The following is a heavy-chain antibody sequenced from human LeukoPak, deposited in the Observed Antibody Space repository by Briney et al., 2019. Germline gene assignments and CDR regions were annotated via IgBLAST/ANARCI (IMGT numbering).Heavy chain of an antibody. CDR3: ARDRGVTYYYYHMDV. J-gene: IGHJ6*03. Sequence: HPGGSLRLSCAASGFSFSSYGMHWVRQAPGKGLEWVAYIQYDGSNEQYADSVKGRFTIFRDNAKNTLDLQLNSLRAEDTAVYYCARDRGVTYYYYHMDVWGKGTTVTVSS. D-gene: IGHD3-10*01. CDR2: IQYDGSNE. V-gene: IGHV3-30*02. CDR1: GFSFSSYG.